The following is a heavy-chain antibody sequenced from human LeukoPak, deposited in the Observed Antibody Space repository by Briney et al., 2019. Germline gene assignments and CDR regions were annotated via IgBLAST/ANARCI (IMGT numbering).Heavy chain of an antibody. J-gene: IGHJ4*02. V-gene: IGHV3-7*01. CDR1: GFTFRHYW. Sequence: GGSLRLSCAASGFTFRHYWMDWVRQVPGKGLEWVAKIKEDGSQKYYVDSVKGRFTISRDNAKNSLYLEMNSLRAEDTGVYYCVKENSYVYWGQGTLVTVSS. CDR2: IKEDGSQK. D-gene: IGHD1-7*01. CDR3: VKENSYVY.